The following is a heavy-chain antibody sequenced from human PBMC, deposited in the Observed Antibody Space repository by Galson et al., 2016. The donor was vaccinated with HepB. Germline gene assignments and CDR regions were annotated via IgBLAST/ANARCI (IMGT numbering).Heavy chain of an antibody. CDR1: GFIFGDYA. CDR3: SRGGGFRCSSSSFYLVHHSYFDY. CDR2: IRSNTYGGPT. D-gene: IGHD2-2*01. Sequence: SLRLSCAASGFIFGDYAMNWFRQAPGKGLEWIGFIRSNTYGGPTEYAASVKGRFTISRDDSKNIAYVQMNSLKTEDTAVYYCSRGGGFRCSSSSFYLVHHSYFDYWGQGTLVSVSS. J-gene: IGHJ4*02. V-gene: IGHV3-49*03.